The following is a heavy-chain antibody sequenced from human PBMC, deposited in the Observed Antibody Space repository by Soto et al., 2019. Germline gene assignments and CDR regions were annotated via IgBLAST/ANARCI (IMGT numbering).Heavy chain of an antibody. CDR2: IYWDNDK. V-gene: IGHV2-5*02. J-gene: IGHJ4*02. CDR1: GFSLSTSGVA. Sequence: QITLRESGPTLAKPTQTLTLTCTFSGFSLSTSGVAVGWIRQPPGKALEWLALIYWDNDKRYIPSLKSRLTSHQDTVNNQEVIRMNALDSVDTAKYYCAHGSFFRGTHFDYWGQGTLVTVSS. CDR3: AHGSFFRGTHFDY. D-gene: IGHD3-10*01.